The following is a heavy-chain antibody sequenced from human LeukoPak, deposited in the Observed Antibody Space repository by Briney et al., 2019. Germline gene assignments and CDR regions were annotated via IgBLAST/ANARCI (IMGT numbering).Heavy chain of an antibody. CDR2: IIPIFGTA. CDR1: GGTFSSYA. D-gene: IGHD3-3*01. J-gene: IGHJ3*02. V-gene: IGHV1-69*13. Sequence: RASVKVSCKASGGTFSSYAISWVRQAPGQGLEWMGGIIPIFGTANYAQKFQGRVTITADESTSTAYMELSSLRSEDTAVYYCARDRGLRFLEWSDAFDIWGQGTMVTVSS. CDR3: ARDRGLRFLEWSDAFDI.